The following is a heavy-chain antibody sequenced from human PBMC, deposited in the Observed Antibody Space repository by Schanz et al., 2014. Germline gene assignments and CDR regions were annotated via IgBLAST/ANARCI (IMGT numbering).Heavy chain of an antibody. CDR3: AGTYCSSASCYTGYYYMDV. CDR1: GGTFSTYT. J-gene: IGHJ6*03. CDR2: IIPILGIA. Sequence: QVQLIQSGAEVKKPGASVKVSCKASGGTFSTYTISWVRQAPGQGLEWMGRIIPILGIANYAQKFQGRVSITEDTATNTAYMELTSLRSEDTAVYYCAGTYCSSASCYTGYYYMDVWGKGTTVTVSS. V-gene: IGHV1-69*09. D-gene: IGHD2-2*02.